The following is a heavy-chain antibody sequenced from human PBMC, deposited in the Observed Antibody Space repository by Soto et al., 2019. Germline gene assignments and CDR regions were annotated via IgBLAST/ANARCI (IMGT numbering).Heavy chain of an antibody. Sequence: PGGSLRLSCAASGFTFSSYSMNWVRQAPGKGLEWVSSISSSSSYIYYADSVKGRFTISRDNAKNSPYLQMNSLRAEDTAVYYCARGSDIVLMVYAIYSWFDPWGQGTLVTVSS. CDR2: ISSSSSYI. J-gene: IGHJ5*02. V-gene: IGHV3-21*01. CDR3: ARGSDIVLMVYAIYSWFDP. CDR1: GFTFSSYS. D-gene: IGHD2-8*01.